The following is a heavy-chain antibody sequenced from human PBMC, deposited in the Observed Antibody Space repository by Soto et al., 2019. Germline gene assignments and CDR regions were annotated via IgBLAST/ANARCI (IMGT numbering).Heavy chain of an antibody. Sequence: EVQLLESGGGLVQPGGSLRLSCAASEFSFSTYAMSWVRQAPGKGLEWVSAISGSGGSTYYADSVKGRFTISRDNPKNTMYLQMSSLRAEDTAVYYCANPGTWPPRRFDYWGQGTLVTVSS. V-gene: IGHV3-23*01. CDR3: ANPGTWPPRRFDY. J-gene: IGHJ4*02. CDR1: EFSFSTYA. CDR2: ISGSGGST. D-gene: IGHD1-1*01.